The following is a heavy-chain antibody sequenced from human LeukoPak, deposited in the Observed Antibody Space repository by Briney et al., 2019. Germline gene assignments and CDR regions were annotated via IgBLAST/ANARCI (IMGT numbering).Heavy chain of an antibody. CDR2: ISSSGSTI. Sequence: GGSLRLSCAASGLTFSSYEMNWVRQAPGKGLEWVSYISSSGSTIYYADSVKGRFTISRDNAKNSLYLQMNSLRAEDTAVYYCARVKVAVYGDGVDVWGKGTTVTVSS. CDR1: GLTFSSYE. D-gene: IGHD5/OR15-5a*01. CDR3: ARVKVAVYGDGVDV. J-gene: IGHJ6*04. V-gene: IGHV3-48*03.